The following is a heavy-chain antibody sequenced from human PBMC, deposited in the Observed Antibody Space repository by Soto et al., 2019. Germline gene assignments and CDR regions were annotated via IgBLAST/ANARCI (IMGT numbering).Heavy chain of an antibody. V-gene: IGHV3-23*01. J-gene: IGHJ3*02. CDR3: AKGGYYSLFDI. CDR1: GFPFSRYA. CDR2: ISGSGGRT. Sequence: EMQLLESGGGLVQPWGSLRLSCVASGFPFSRYAMSWFRQTPGKGLEWVSGISGSGGRTYYADSVKGRFTISRESSNNTLSLQMHILRVEDPAVYFCAKGGYYSLFDIWGQGTMVTVSA. D-gene: IGHD3-16*01.